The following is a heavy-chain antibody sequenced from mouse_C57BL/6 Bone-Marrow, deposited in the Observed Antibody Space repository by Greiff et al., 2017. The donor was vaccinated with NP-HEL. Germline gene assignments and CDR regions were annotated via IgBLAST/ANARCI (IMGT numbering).Heavy chain of an antibody. Sequence: VQLQQSGAELVRPGASVKLSCTASGFNIKDDYMHWVKQRPEQGLEWIGWIDPENGDTEYASKFQGKATITADTSSNTAYLQLSSLTSEDTAVYYCTTSGNYGGDYAMDYWGQGTSVTVSS. CDR2: IDPENGDT. CDR1: GFNIKDDY. V-gene: IGHV14-4*01. J-gene: IGHJ4*01. CDR3: TTSGNYGGDYAMDY. D-gene: IGHD2-1*01.